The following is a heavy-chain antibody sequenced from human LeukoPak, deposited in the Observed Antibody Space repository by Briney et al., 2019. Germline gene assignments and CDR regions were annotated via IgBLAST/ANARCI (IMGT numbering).Heavy chain of an antibody. Sequence: KPGGSLRLSCAASGFTFSSYSMNWVRQAPGKGLEWVSSISSSSSYIDYADSVKGRFTISRDNAKDSLYLQMNSLRAEDTAVYYCARCGRGEWFGELLSHNWFDPWGQGTLVTVSS. CDR3: ARCGRGEWFGELLSHNWFDP. CDR2: ISSSSSYI. V-gene: IGHV3-21*01. J-gene: IGHJ5*02. CDR1: GFTFSSYS. D-gene: IGHD3-10*01.